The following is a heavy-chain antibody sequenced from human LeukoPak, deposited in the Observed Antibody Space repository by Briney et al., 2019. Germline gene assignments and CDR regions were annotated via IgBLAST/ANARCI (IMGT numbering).Heavy chain of an antibody. CDR2: VNSGGSGT. V-gene: IGHV3-74*01. CDR3: ASSLGPLTEY. CDR1: GFNFASNW. J-gene: IGHJ4*01. Sequence: GGSLRLSCVASGFNFASNWMHWVRQTPGKGLMWVSRVNSGGSGTSYADSVEGRFTISRDNAKNTLYLQMNNLRAEDTAMYYCASSLGPLTEYWGQGTLVTVSS. D-gene: IGHD7-27*01.